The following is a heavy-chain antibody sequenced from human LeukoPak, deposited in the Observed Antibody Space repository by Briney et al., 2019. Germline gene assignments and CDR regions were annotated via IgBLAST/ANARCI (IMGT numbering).Heavy chain of an antibody. CDR1: GFSFSSYG. CDR3: AKDGTSSWYGEFDY. V-gene: IGHV3-30*18. CDR2: MSYDGGNK. Sequence: PGGSLRLSCTASGFSFSSYGMHWVRQAPGKGLEWVAVMSYDGGNKYYADSVKGRFTISRDNSRNTLYLQMDSLRGEDTAVYYCAKDGTSSWYGEFDYWGQGALATVSS. J-gene: IGHJ4*02. D-gene: IGHD6-13*01.